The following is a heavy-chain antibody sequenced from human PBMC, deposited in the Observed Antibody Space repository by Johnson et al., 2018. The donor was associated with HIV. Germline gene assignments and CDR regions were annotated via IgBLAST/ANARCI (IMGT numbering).Heavy chain of an antibody. CDR2: INSDGSNK. D-gene: IGHD3-10*01. CDR3: AREHSEVRYGSNTRGAFDI. CDR1: GFTFSSYA. V-gene: IGHV3-48*04. J-gene: IGHJ3*02. Sequence: VQLVESGGGLVQPGGSLRLSCAASGFTFSSYAMSWVRQALGKGLEWVSRINSDGSNKYYGDSVKGRFTISRDNAKNSLYLQMNSLRAEDTAVYYCAREHSEVRYGSNTRGAFDIWGQGTMVTVSS.